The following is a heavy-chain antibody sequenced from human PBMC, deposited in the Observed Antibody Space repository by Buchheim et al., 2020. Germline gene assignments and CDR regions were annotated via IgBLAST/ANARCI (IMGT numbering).Heavy chain of an antibody. J-gene: IGHJ4*02. Sequence: EVQLVESGGGLVQPGGSLRLSCAASGFAFSSFAIHWVRQAPGKGLEWVSYISGSSSAIYYADSVTGRFTISRDNAKTSVYLQMNSLRAEDTAVYHCATTLVGTTNYWGQGTL. CDR3: ATTLVGTTNY. D-gene: IGHD1-26*01. CDR1: GFAFSSFA. V-gene: IGHV3-48*01. CDR2: ISGSSSAI.